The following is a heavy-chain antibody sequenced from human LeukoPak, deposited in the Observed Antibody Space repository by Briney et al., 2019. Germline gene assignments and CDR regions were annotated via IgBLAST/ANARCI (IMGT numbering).Heavy chain of an antibody. J-gene: IGHJ3*02. CDR3: ARGSTMIVVATVAFDI. V-gene: IGHV4-59*12. Sequence: SETLSLTCTVSGGSISSYYWSWIRQPPGKGLEWIGYIYYSGSTYYNPSLKSRVTISVDTSKNQFSLKLSSVTAADTAVYYCARGSTMIVVATVAFDIWGQGTMVTVSS. CDR2: IYYSGST. CDR1: GGSISSYY. D-gene: IGHD3-22*01.